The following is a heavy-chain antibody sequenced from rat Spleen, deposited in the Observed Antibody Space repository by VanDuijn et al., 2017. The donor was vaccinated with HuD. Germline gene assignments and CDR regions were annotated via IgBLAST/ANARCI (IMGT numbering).Heavy chain of an antibody. CDR2: ISYDGSSS. D-gene: IGHD4-3*01. Sequence: EVQLVESGGGLVQPGRSMKLSCAASGFTFSNYGMAWVRQAPTKGLDWVATISYDGSSSYYRDSVKGRFTISRDNAKSTLFLQMDSLRSEDTATYYCTRRFDFDYWGQGVMVTVSS. V-gene: IGHV5-29*01. J-gene: IGHJ2*01. CDR3: TRRFDFDY. CDR1: GFTFSNYG.